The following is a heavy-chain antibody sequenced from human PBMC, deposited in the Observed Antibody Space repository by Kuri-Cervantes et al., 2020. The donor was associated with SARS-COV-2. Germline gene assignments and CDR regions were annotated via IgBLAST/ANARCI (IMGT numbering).Heavy chain of an antibody. D-gene: IGHD3-22*01. CDR3: ARTYYYDSSGYNIPYYFGY. V-gene: IGHV7-4-1*02. CDR2: INTNTGNP. CDR1: GYTFTSYA. J-gene: IGHJ4*02. Sequence: ASVKVSCKASGYTFTSYAMNWERQAPGQGLEWMGWINTNTGNPTYAQGFTGRFVFSLDTSVSTAYLQISSLKAEDTAVYYCARTYYYDSSGYNIPYYFGYWGQGTLVTVSS.